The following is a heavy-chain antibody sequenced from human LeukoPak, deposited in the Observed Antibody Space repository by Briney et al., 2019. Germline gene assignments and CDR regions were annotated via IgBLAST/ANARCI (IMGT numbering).Heavy chain of an antibody. V-gene: IGHV3-23*01. J-gene: IGHJ6*04. CDR2: FSGSGGDT. CDR1: GFTFSSNA. D-gene: IGHD3-10*02. CDR3: AELGITMIGGV. Sequence: GGSLRLSCAASGFTFSSNAMSWVRQAPGKGLEWVSAFSGSGGDTYYADSVKGRFTISRDNSKNTLYLQMNSLRAEDTAVYYCAELGITMIGGVWGKGTTVTISS.